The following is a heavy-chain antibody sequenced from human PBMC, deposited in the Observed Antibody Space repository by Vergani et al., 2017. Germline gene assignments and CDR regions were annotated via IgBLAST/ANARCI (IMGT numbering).Heavy chain of an antibody. Sequence: EVQLLESGGGLVQPGGSLRLSCAASGFTFSSYAMSWVRQAPGKGLEWVSAISGSGGSTYYADSVKGRFTISRDNSKNTLYLQMNSLRAEDTAVYYCAKSLLVLDSVNNWFDPWGQGTLVTVSS. D-gene: IGHD2-21*02. J-gene: IGHJ5*02. CDR3: AKSLLVLDSVNNWFDP. CDR2: ISGSGGST. CDR1: GFTFSSYA. V-gene: IGHV3-23*01.